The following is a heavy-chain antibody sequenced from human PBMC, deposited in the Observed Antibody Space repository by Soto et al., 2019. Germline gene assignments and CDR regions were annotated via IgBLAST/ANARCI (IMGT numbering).Heavy chain of an antibody. CDR2: INPNSGGT. J-gene: IGHJ6*01. CDR3: ARDGGYCSGGSCDSEWYHYGMDV. CDR1: GYTFTGYY. V-gene: IGHV1-2*04. D-gene: IGHD2-15*01. Sequence: ASVKVSCKASGYTFTGYYMHWVRQAPGQGLEWMGWINPNSGGTNYAQKFQGWVTMTRDTSISTAYMELSRLRSDDTAVYYCARDGGYCSGGSCDSEWYHYGMDVW.